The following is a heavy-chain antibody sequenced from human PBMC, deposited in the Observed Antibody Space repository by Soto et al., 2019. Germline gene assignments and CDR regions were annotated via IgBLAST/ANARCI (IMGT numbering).Heavy chain of an antibody. CDR2: IYSGGHT. Sequence: EVQLVETGGGLIQPGGSLRLSCAVSGFSVSYNFMIWVRQAPGKGLEWVSLIYSGGHTAYAGSVRGRFAISRDGSMNTLYLQMNSLRVEDTAVYYCARDGNGQSGSPHWGQGTLVTVSS. V-gene: IGHV3-53*02. J-gene: IGHJ4*02. CDR1: GFSVSYNF. CDR3: ARDGNGQSGSPH. D-gene: IGHD1-26*01.